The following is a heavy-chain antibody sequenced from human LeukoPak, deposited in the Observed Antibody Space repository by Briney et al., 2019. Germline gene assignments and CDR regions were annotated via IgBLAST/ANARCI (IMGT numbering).Heavy chain of an antibody. Sequence: PSQTLSLTCAVSGGSISSGGYSWSWIRQPPGKGLEWIGYIYHSRSTYYNPSLKSRVTISVDRSKNQFSLKLSSVTAADTAVYYCAREDDSSGWYVVEYWGQGTLVTVSS. D-gene: IGHD6-19*01. CDR1: GGSISSGGYS. CDR2: IYHSRST. J-gene: IGHJ4*02. V-gene: IGHV4-30-2*01. CDR3: AREDDSSGWYVVEY.